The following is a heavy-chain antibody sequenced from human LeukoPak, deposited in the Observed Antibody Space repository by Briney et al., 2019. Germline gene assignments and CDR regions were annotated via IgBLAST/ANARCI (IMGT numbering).Heavy chain of an antibody. V-gene: IGHV3-30*02. J-gene: IGHJ3*02. CDR3: AKDSGIVVVVAGLDAFDI. CDR1: GFTFSSYA. CDR2: IRYDGSNK. D-gene: IGHD2-15*01. Sequence: GGSLRLSCAASGFTFSSYAMHWVRQAPGKGLEWVAFIRYDGSNKYYADSVKGRFTISRDNSKNTLYLQMNSLRAEDTAVYYCAKDSGIVVVVAGLDAFDIWGQGTMVTVSS.